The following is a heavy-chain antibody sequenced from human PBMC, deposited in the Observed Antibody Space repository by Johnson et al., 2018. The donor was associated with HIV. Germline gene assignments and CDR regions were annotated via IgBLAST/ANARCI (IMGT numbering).Heavy chain of an antibody. CDR3: ARQGPGYCSGSGCYYDAFDL. CDR2: IKSDGSSI. V-gene: IGHV3-74*02. Sequence: VQLVESGGGVVQPGRSRRLSCAASGFTFSSYWMNWVRQLPGKGLVWVSRIKSDGSSITYADFAKGRFTISRDNAKDTVYLQMTSLRAEDTAVYYCARQGPGYCSGSGCYYDAFDLWGQGTMVTVSS. CDR1: GFTFSSYW. J-gene: IGHJ3*01. D-gene: IGHD2-15*01.